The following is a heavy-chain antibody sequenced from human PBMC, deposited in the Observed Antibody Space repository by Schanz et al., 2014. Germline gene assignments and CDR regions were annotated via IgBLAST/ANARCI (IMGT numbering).Heavy chain of an antibody. Sequence: VQLVESGGGVVQPGRSLRLSCAASGFTFSSYGMHWVRQAPGKGLEWVSYISGTTTYTNYADSVKGRFTISRDNAKNSLYLQMNSLRAEDTALYYCAIIGVMVAVAGTRADYWGQGTLVTVSS. CDR2: ISGTTTYT. CDR3: AIIGVMVAVAGTRADY. V-gene: IGHV3-21*05. CDR1: GFTFSSYG. D-gene: IGHD6-19*01. J-gene: IGHJ4*02.